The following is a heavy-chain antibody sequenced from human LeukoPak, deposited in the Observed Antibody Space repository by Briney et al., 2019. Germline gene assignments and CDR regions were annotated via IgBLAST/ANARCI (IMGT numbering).Heavy chain of an antibody. V-gene: IGHV3-53*01. D-gene: IGHD3-22*01. Sequence: GGSLRLSCAVSGFTVSSNCMSWVRQPPGKGLEWVSFIYSGGSTYYTDSVTGRFTISRANYKNKLYLQMNSFSAEDAAGYVFARRAGDYSQPYDYWGQGILVTVSS. J-gene: IGHJ4*02. CDR2: IYSGGST. CDR3: ARRAGDYSQPYDY. CDR1: GFTVSSNC.